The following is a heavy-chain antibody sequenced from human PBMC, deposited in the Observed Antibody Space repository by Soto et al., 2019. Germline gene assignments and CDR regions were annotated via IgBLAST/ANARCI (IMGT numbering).Heavy chain of an antibody. Sequence: PGGSLRLSCAASGFTFDDYTMHWVRQAPGKGLEWVSLISWDGGSTYYADSVKGRFTISRDNSKNSLYLQMNSLRTEDTALYYCAKELAEYSSSPPFDYWGQGTLVTVSS. CDR2: ISWDGGST. CDR3: AKELAEYSSSPPFDY. D-gene: IGHD6-6*01. J-gene: IGHJ4*02. V-gene: IGHV3-43*01. CDR1: GFTFDDYT.